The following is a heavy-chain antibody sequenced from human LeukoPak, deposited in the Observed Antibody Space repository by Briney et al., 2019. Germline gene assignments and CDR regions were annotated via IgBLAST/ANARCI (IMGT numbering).Heavy chain of an antibody. CDR1: GGSISSYY. CDR2: IHYSGST. Sequence: NTSETLSLTCAVSGGSISSYYWSRIRQPPGRGLEWIGSIHYSGSTSYNSSLKSRVTMSIDTSKNQFSLKLSSVTPADTAVYYCARQVYSSSWSYYFEYWGQGILVTVSS. D-gene: IGHD6-13*01. V-gene: IGHV4-59*01. J-gene: IGHJ4*02. CDR3: ARQVYSSSWSYYFEY.